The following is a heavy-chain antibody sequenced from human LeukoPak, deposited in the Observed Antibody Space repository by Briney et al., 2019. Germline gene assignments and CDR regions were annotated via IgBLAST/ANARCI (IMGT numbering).Heavy chain of an antibody. Sequence: GGSLRPSCAASGFTFSDYYMSWIRQAPGKGLEWVSYISSSSSYTNYADSVKGRFTISRDNAKNSLYLQMNSLRAEDTAVYYCARVGYYDSSGYRAFDIWGQGTMVTVSS. D-gene: IGHD3-22*01. J-gene: IGHJ3*02. V-gene: IGHV3-11*06. CDR3: ARVGYYDSSGYRAFDI. CDR2: ISSSSSYT. CDR1: GFTFSDYY.